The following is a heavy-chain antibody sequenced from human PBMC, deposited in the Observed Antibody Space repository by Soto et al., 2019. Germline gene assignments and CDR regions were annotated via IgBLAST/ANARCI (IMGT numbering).Heavy chain of an antibody. J-gene: IGHJ5*02. V-gene: IGHV5-51*01. Sequence: GESLKISCKGSGYSFTSYWIGWVRQMPGKGLEWMGIIYPGDSDTRYSPSFQGQVTISADKSISTAYLQWSSLKASDTAMYYCAKCSGGSCYSRNWFDPWGQGTLVTSPQ. D-gene: IGHD2-15*01. CDR3: AKCSGGSCYSRNWFDP. CDR2: IYPGDSDT. CDR1: GYSFTSYW.